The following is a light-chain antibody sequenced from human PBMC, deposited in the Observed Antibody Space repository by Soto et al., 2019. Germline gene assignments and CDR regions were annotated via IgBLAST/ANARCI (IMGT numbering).Light chain of an antibody. Sequence: DIQMTQSPSSVSASVGDRVTITCRASQGISSWLAWYQQKPGKAPKLLIYAASSLQSGDPSRFSGTGSGTAFTLTIRSLQPDAFATNNCQQANSFPITFGQGTRLELK. J-gene: IGKJ5*01. CDR2: AAS. V-gene: IGKV1-12*01. CDR1: QGISSW. CDR3: QQANSFPIT.